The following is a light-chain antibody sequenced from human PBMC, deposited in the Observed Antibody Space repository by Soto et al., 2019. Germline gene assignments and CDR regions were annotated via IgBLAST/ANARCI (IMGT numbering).Light chain of an antibody. CDR2: DTS. V-gene: IGKV3-20*01. Sequence: IVLTQSPGTLSLSPGERATLSCRASQSIGRRYLAWYQQKPGQGPMLLIYDTSERASDIPDRFSGSGSGTEFTLTISRLVPEDFAVYYCQYQGTFGGGTKGEIK. CDR3: QYQGT. CDR1: QSIGRRY. J-gene: IGKJ4*01.